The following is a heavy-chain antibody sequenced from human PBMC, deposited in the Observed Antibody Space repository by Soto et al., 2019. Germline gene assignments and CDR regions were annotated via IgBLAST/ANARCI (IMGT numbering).Heavy chain of an antibody. Sequence: SETLSLTCTVSDDFISTYYWSWIRQPPGKGLEWIGYIYYSGSTNYNPSLKSRVTISLDPSKNQFSLKLRSVTAADTAVYYCARASCGGGSCTSPLYWFDSWGQGTLVTSPQ. J-gene: IGHJ5*01. CDR3: ARASCGGGSCTSPLYWFDS. D-gene: IGHD2-15*01. CDR2: IYYSGST. V-gene: IGHV4-59*01. CDR1: DDFISTYY.